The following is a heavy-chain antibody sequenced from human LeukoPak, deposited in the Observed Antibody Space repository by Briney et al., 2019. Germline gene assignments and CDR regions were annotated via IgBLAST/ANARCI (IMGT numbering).Heavy chain of an antibody. CDR3: ARDRDPSRDAFDI. V-gene: IGHV1-69*13. CDR1: GGTFSSYA. Sequence: SVKVSCKASGGTFSSYAISWVRQAPGQGLEWMGGIIPIFGTANYAQKFQGRVTITADESTSTAYMELSSLRSEDTAVYYCARDRDPSRDAFDIWGQGTMVTVSS. J-gene: IGHJ3*02. D-gene: IGHD3-10*01. CDR2: IIPIFGTA.